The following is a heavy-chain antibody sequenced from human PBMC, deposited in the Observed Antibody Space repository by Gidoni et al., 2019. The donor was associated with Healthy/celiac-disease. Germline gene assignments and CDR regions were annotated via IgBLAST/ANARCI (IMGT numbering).Heavy chain of an antibody. J-gene: IGHJ4*02. CDR3: ARIRVGGWVDFDY. Sequence: QVTLRESGPALVKPTQTLTLTCTFSGFSLSTSGMCVGWIRQPPGKALEWLALIDWDDDKYYSTSLKTRLTISKDTPKNQVVLTMTNMDPVDTATYYWARIRVGGWVDFDYWGQGTLVTVSS. D-gene: IGHD3-16*01. CDR2: IDWDDDK. V-gene: IGHV2-70*01. CDR1: GFSLSTSGMC.